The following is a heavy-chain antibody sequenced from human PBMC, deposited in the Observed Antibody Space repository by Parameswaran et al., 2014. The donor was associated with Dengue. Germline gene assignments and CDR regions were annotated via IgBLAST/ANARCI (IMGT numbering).Heavy chain of an antibody. D-gene: IGHD3-22*01. J-gene: IGHJ4*02. V-gene: IGHV3-33*01. CDR3: ARDSIGFDY. CDR2: IWYDGSNK. Sequence: WIRQPPGKGLEWVAVIWYDGSNKYYADSVKGRFTISRDNSKNTLYLQMNSLRAEDTAVYYCARDSIGFDYWGQGTLVTVSS.